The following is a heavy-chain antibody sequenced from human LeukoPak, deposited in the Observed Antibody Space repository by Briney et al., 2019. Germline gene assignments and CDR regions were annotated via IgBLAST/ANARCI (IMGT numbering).Heavy chain of an antibody. CDR2: IIPKSGGT. D-gene: IGHD2/OR15-2a*01. CDR3: ARERFYSKPTSPGWTNY. J-gene: IGHJ4*02. Sequence: ASVKVSXKASGYIFKDFYIHWVRQAPGQGLEWIGWIIPKSGGTNYAQKFQGRVTMTTDTSTGTAYMELSRLRYDDTAVYYCARERFYSKPTSPGWTNYWGQGTLVTVSS. CDR1: GYIFKDFY. V-gene: IGHV1-2*02.